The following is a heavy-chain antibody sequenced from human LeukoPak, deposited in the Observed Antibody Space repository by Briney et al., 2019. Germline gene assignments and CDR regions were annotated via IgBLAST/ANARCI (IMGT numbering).Heavy chain of an antibody. J-gene: IGHJ4*02. Sequence: PSETLSLTCIVSGGSISDDYWSWVRQPPGKGLEWIGYMYYTGNTNYNPSLKSRVTISVDTSKNQFSLKLRSVTAADTAVYYCARDTTVASGMQYWGQGTLVTVSS. V-gene: IGHV4-59*01. D-gene: IGHD6-19*01. CDR1: GGSISDDY. CDR3: ARDTTVASGMQY. CDR2: MYYTGNT.